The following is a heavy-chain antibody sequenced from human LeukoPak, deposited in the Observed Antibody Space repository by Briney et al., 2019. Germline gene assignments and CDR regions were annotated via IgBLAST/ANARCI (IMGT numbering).Heavy chain of an antibody. Sequence: ASVKVPCKASGGTFISYAISWVRQAPGQGLEWMGWISDYNGNTNYAQKLQGRVTMTTDTSTSTAYMELRSLRSDDTAVYYCARTTLELGFDYWGQGTLVTVSS. CDR3: ARTTLELGFDY. CDR2: ISDYNGNT. CDR1: GGTFISYA. V-gene: IGHV1-18*01. J-gene: IGHJ4*02. D-gene: IGHD7-27*01.